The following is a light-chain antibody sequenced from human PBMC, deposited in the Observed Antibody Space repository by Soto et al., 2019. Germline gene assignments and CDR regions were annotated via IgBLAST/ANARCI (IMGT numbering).Light chain of an antibody. CDR2: DVS. Sequence: QSALTQPASVSGSPGQSITISCTGTSSDVGGYNYVSWYQQHPGKAPKLLIYDVSNRPSGASNRFSGPKSGNTASLTISGLQAEDEADYYCSSYTGSTTLHYVFGTGTKVTVL. J-gene: IGLJ1*01. CDR3: SSYTGSTTLHYV. CDR1: SSDVGGYNY. V-gene: IGLV2-14*01.